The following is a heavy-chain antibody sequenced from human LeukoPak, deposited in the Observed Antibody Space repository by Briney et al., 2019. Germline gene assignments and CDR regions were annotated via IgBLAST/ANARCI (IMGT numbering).Heavy chain of an antibody. V-gene: IGHV3-21*04. D-gene: IGHD1-26*01. CDR2: ISSSSSYI. CDR3: ARGGSYLSAFDI. J-gene: IGHJ3*02. CDR1: GFTFSSYS. Sequence: PGGSLRLSCAASGFTFSSYSMNWVRQAPGKGLEWDSSISSSSSYIYYADSVKGRFTISRDNAKNSLYLQMNSLRAEDTAVYYCARGGSYLSAFDIWGQGTMVTVSS.